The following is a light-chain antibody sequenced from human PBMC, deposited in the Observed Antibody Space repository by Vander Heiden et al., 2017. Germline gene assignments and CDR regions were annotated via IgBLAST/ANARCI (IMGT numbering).Light chain of an antibody. V-gene: IGLV3-1*01. Sequence: SYELTQPPSVSVSPGQTASITGSGDKLGDKYACWYQQKPGQSPVLVIYQDSKRPSGIPERFSGSNSGNTATLTISGTQAMDEADYYCQAWDSSTVVFGGGTKLNGL. CDR2: QDS. J-gene: IGLJ2*01. CDR1: KLGDKY. CDR3: QAWDSSTVV.